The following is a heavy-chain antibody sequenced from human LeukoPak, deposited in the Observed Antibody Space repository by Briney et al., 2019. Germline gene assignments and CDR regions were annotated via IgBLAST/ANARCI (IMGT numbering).Heavy chain of an antibody. CDR1: GGSVSSSTNY. V-gene: IGHV4-39*01. Sequence: PSETLSLTCTVSGGSVSSSTNYWGWIRQPPGKGLEWIGSIYYSGSTYYNPSLKNRVTISVDTSKNQFSLKLSSVTAADTAVYYCAGIPLAYCGGDCYSEALGAFDIWGQGTMVTVSS. CDR3: AGIPLAYCGGDCYSEALGAFDI. CDR2: IYYSGST. D-gene: IGHD2-21*02. J-gene: IGHJ3*02.